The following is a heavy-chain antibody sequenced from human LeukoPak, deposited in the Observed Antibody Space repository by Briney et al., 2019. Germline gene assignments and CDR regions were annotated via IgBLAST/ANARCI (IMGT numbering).Heavy chain of an antibody. J-gene: IGHJ4*02. CDR1: GFTFSSYS. V-gene: IGHV3-23*01. CDR2: ITTGGPNT. Sequence: GGSLRLSCAASGFTFSSYSMSWVRQAPGKGLKWVSTITTGGPNTYYADSVKGRFTVSRDDSKNTLYLQMNSLRAEDTAVYYCAKDGGLWVSAHWGDSWGRGTLVTVSS. CDR3: AKDGGLWVSAHWGDS. D-gene: IGHD7-27*01.